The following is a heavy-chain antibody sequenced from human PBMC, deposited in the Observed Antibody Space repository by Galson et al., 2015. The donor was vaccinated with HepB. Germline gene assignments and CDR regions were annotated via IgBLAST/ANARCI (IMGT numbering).Heavy chain of an antibody. CDR1: GFTFSSYS. J-gene: IGHJ4*02. CDR2: ISSSSNTI. V-gene: IGHV3-48*01. CDR3: TRVYSSGRTPDY. D-gene: IGHD6-19*01. Sequence: LRLSCAVSGFTFSSYSLNWVRQAPGKGLEWVSYISSSSNTIYYADSVKGRFTISRDNAKNAVYLQMNSLRAEDTAVYYCTRVYSSGRTPDYWGQGTLVTASS.